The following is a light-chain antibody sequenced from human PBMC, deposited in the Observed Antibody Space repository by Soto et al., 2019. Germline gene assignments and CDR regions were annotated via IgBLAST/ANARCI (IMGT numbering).Light chain of an antibody. CDR2: DAS. CDR3: QQFNSYPLP. V-gene: IGKV1-13*02. CDR1: QGTSSA. J-gene: IGKJ4*01. Sequence: AIQLTQSPSSLSASVGDRVTITCRASQGTSSALTWYQQKPGKAPQLLIYDASSLESGVPSRFSGSGSGTDFTLTISSLQPEDFATYYCQQFNSYPLPFGGGTKVEIK.